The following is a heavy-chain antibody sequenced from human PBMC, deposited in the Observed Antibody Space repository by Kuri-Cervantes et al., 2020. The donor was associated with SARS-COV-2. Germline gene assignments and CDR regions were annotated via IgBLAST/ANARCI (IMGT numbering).Heavy chain of an antibody. CDR1: GYTLTELS. CDR3: ARAVVGYSSSLGVPDNWFDP. CDR2: FDPEDGET. D-gene: IGHD6-6*01. J-gene: IGHJ5*02. V-gene: IGHV1-24*01. Sequence: ASVKVSCKVSGYTLTELSMHWVRQAPGKGLEWMGGFDPEDGETIYAQKFQGRVTMTEDTSTDTAYMELSSLRSDDTAVYYCARAVVGYSSSLGVPDNWFDPWGQGTLVTVSS.